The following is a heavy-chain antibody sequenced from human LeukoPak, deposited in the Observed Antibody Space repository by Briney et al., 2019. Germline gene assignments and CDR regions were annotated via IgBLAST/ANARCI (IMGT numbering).Heavy chain of an antibody. J-gene: IGHJ4*02. CDR1: GYTFTGYY. CDR2: INPNSGGT. V-gene: IGHV1-2*02. CDR3: ARSHSRPLLFHY. Sequence: ASVMVSCKASGYTFTGYYMHWVRQAPGQGLGWMGWINPNSGGTNYAQKFQGRVTMTRDTSISTAYMELSRLRSDDTAVYYCARSHSRPLLFHYWGQGTLVTVSS. D-gene: IGHD2-21*02.